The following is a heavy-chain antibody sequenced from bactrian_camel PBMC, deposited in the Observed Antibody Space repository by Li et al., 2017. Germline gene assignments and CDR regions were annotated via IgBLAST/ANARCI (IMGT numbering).Heavy chain of an antibody. CDR2: IYSADGDT. CDR3: AAQDGPYCSDSDGPNDFDY. CDR1: GLTHNRYC. J-gene: IGHJ6*01. Sequence: VQLVESGGGTVRAGGSLRLSCAISGLTHNRYCMGWFRQAPGKKREGVATIYSADGDTTYAASVKGRATISQDNAKTTLYLQMNSLKLEDTAMYYCAAQDGPYCSDSDGPNDFDYWGQGTQVTVS. D-gene: IGHD4*01. V-gene: IGHV3S44*01.